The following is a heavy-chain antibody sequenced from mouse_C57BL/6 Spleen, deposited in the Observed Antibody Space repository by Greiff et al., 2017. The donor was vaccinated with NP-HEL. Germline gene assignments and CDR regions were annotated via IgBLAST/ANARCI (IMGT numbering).Heavy chain of an antibody. Sequence: VQLQQPGAELVKPGASVKMSCKASGYTFTSYWITWVKQRPGQGLEWIGDIYPGSGSTNYNEKFKSKATLTVDTSSSTAYMQLSSLTSEDSAVYYCASLYSNPSYAMDYWGQGTSVTVSS. J-gene: IGHJ4*01. CDR1: GYTFTSYW. V-gene: IGHV1-55*01. CDR2: IYPGSGST. CDR3: ASLYSNPSYAMDY. D-gene: IGHD2-5*01.